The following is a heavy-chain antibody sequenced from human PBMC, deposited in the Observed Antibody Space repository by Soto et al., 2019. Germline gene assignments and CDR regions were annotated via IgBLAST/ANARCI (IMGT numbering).Heavy chain of an antibody. J-gene: IGHJ6*03. CDR2: ISSSSSTI. D-gene: IGHD6-13*01. Sequence: GGSLRLSCAASGFTFSSYSMNWVRQAPGKGLEWVSYISSSSSTIYYADSVKGRFTISRDNAKNSLYLQMNSLRAEDTAVYYCARAVSAGGDYYYYMDVWGKGTTVTVSS. V-gene: IGHV3-48*01. CDR1: GFTFSSYS. CDR3: ARAVSAGGDYYYYMDV.